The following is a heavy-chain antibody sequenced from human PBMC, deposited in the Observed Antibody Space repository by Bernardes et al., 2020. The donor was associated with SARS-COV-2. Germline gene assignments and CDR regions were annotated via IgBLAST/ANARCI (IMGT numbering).Heavy chain of an antibody. CDR1: GFTFSTYC. J-gene: IGHJ4*02. CDR2: INSDGRTT. CDR3: VRGPSDGHGRFEY. V-gene: IGHV3-74*01. Sequence: GGSLRLSCAASGFTFSTYCMHWVRQAPGKGLMWVSRINSDGRTTTYADSVKGRFTISRDNTKNTLYLQMNSLRAEDTGVYYCVRGPSDGHGRFEYWGQGTLGTVSS.